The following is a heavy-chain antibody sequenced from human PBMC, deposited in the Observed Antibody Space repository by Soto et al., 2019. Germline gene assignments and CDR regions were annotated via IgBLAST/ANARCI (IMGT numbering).Heavy chain of an antibody. CDR2: TYYRSKWST. CDR3: ARALAGSYDY. V-gene: IGHV6-1*01. CDR1: GDSVSSKSAA. D-gene: IGHD3-10*01. J-gene: IGHJ4*02. Sequence: SQTLSLTCAISGDSVSSKSAAWNWIRQAPSRGLEWLGRTYYRSKWSTDYAVSLRGRITVNPDSSKNQFSPRLTSVTPEDTAVYYCARALAGSYDYWGQGTPVTVSS.